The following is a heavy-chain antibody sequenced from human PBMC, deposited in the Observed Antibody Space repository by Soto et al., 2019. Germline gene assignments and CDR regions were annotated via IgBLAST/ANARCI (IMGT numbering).Heavy chain of an antibody. J-gene: IGHJ5*02. V-gene: IGHV4-59*01. Sequence: PSETLSLTCTVSGGSISSYYWSWIRQPPGKGLEWIGYIYYSGSTNYNPSLKSRVTISVDTSKNQFSLKLSSVTAADTAVYYCARHRAAISWFDPWGQGTLVTVSS. CDR3: ARHRAAISWFDP. CDR2: IYYSGST. D-gene: IGHD6-25*01. CDR1: GGSISSYY.